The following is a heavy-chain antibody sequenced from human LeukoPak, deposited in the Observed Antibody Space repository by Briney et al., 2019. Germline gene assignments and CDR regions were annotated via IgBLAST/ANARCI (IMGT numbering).Heavy chain of an antibody. J-gene: IGHJ4*02. D-gene: IGHD3-16*01. V-gene: IGHV3-21*01. CDR2: ISSSSSYI. CDR3: AADRGEGWDYFDS. Sequence: PGGSLRLSCAASGFTFSSYSMNWVRQAPGKGLEWVSSISSSSSYIYYADSVKGRFTISRDNAKNSLYLQMNSLRAEDTAVYYCAADRGEGWDYFDSWGQGTLVTVSS. CDR1: GFTFSSYS.